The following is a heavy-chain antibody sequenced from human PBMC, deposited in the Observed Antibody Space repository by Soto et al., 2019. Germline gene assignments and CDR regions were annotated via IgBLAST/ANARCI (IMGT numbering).Heavy chain of an antibody. CDR3: AKDTVYSSGWYESGRSFDY. J-gene: IGHJ4*02. V-gene: IGHV3-30*18. Sequence: GGSLRLSCAASGFTFSSYGMHWVRQAPGKGLEWVAVISYDGSNKYYADSVKGRFTISRDSSKNTVSLEMTSLRAEDTAVYYCAKDTVYSSGWYESGRSFDYWGQGTLVTVSS. D-gene: IGHD6-19*01. CDR2: ISYDGSNK. CDR1: GFTFSSYG.